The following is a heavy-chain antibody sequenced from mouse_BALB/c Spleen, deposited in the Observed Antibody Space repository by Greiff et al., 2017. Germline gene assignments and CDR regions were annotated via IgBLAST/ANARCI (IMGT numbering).Heavy chain of an antibody. J-gene: IGHJ3*01. CDR1: GYSITSGYY. V-gene: IGHV3-6*02. CDR2: ISYDGSN. CDR3: ARGVYDGYSAWFAY. D-gene: IGHD2-3*01. Sequence: DVKLQESGPGLVKPSQSLSLTCSVTGYSITSGYYWNWIRQFPGNKLEWMGYISYDGSNNYNPSLKNRIPITRDTSKNQFFLKLNSVTTEDTATYYCARGVYDGYSAWFAYWGQGTLVTVSA.